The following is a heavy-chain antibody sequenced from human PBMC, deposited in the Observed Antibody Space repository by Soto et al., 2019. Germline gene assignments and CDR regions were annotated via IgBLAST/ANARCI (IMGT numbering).Heavy chain of an antibody. V-gene: IGHV5-51*01. Sequence: GQALKISCKASAYRFSHNWIAWVRQMPGKGLVWLGVIYPLDSYTKSSPSFEGQVTMSVDKSFNTASLLLNSLTTSDTGIYFCARVIVPPVSTMASMDVSGQGTTVT. CDR3: ARVIVPPVSTMASMDV. D-gene: IGHD2-21*01. CDR1: AYRFSHNW. CDR2: IYPLDSYT. J-gene: IGHJ6*02.